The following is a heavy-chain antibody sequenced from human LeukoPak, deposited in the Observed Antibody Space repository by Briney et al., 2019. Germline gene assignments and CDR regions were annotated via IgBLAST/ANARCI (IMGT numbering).Heavy chain of an antibody. CDR1: GYTFTSYA. Sequence: ASVKVSCKASGYTFTSYAMNWVRQAPGQGLEWMGWINPNSGGTNYAQKFQGRVTMTRDTSISTAYMELSRLRSDDTAVYYCARSVKNSSSWFNWYFDLWGRGTLVTVSS. CDR2: INPNSGGT. J-gene: IGHJ2*01. D-gene: IGHD6-13*01. V-gene: IGHV1-2*02. CDR3: ARSVKNSSSWFNWYFDL.